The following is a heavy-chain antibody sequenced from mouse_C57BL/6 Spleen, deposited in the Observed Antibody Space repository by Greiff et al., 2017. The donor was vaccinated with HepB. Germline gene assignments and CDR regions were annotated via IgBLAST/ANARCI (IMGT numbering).Heavy chain of an antibody. Sequence: QVQLQQSGAELARPGASVKLSCKASGYTFTSYGISWVKQRTGQGLEWIGEIYPRSGNTYYNEKFKGKAPLTADKSSSTAYMELRSLTSEDSAVYFCAIRPTMVTGDYAMDYWGQGTSVTVSS. V-gene: IGHV1-81*01. CDR2: IYPRSGNT. J-gene: IGHJ4*01. CDR1: GYTFTSYG. CDR3: AIRPTMVTGDYAMDY. D-gene: IGHD2-9*01.